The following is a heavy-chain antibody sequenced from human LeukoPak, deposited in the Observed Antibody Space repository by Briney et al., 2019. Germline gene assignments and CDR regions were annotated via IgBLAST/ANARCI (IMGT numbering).Heavy chain of an antibody. J-gene: IGHJ4*02. CDR2: ISGSGGST. D-gene: IGHD3-22*01. CDR1: GFTFRNYA. V-gene: IGHV3-23*01. Sequence: PGGSLRLSCAASGFTFRNYAMSWVRQAPGKGLEWVSAISGSGGSTYYADSVKGRFTISRDNSKNTLYLQMNSLRAEDTAVYYCVKELDSSSYFDFWGQGTLVTVSS. CDR3: VKELDSSSYFDF.